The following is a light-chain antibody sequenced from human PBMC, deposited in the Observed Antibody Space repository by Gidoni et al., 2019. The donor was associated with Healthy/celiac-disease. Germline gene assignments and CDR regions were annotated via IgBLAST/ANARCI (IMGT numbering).Light chain of an antibody. CDR1: SSDVGGYNY. V-gene: IGLV2-8*01. Sequence: QSALTQPPSASGSPGQSVTISCTGTSSDVGGYNYVSWYQQHPGKAPKLMIYEVSKRHSGVPDRFSGSKSGNTASLTVSGLQAEDEADYYCSSYAGSNNLGFGGGTKLTVL. J-gene: IGLJ3*02. CDR2: EVS. CDR3: SSYAGSNNLG.